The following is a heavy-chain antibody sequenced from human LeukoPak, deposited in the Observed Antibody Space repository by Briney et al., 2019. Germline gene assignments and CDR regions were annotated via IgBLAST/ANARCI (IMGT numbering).Heavy chain of an antibody. J-gene: IGHJ4*02. CDR2: IYYSGST. CDR1: GGSISSNSYY. Sequence: SSETLSLTCAVSGGSISSNSYYWGWIRQPPGKGLEWIGSIYYSGSTYYNPSLKSRVTISVDTSKNQFSLKLSSVTAADTAVYYCARTRYYYNSRSYGAPYYFGYWGQGTLVTVSS. V-gene: IGHV4-39*01. CDR3: ARTRYYYNSRSYGAPYYFGY. D-gene: IGHD3-10*01.